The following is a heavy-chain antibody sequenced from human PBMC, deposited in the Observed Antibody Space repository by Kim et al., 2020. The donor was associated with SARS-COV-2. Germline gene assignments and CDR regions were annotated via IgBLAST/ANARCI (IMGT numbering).Heavy chain of an antibody. CDR3: AKDSQITIFGVVIIPDHY. D-gene: IGHD3-3*01. Sequence: KGRFTISRDNSKNTLYLQMNSLTAEDTAVYYCAKDSQITIFGVVIIPDHYWGQGTLVTVSS. V-gene: IGHV3-23*01. J-gene: IGHJ4*02.